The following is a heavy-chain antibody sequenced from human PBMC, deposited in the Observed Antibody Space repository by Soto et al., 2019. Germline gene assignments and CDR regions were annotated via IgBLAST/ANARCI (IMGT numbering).Heavy chain of an antibody. CDR2: IYYSGST. J-gene: IGHJ4*02. Sequence: QVQLQESGPGLVKPSETLSLTCTVSGGSISSYYWSWIRQPPGKGLEWIGYIYYSGSTNYNPSLKSRVTTSVDPSKNHFSLKLSSVTAADTAVYYCARESSSTSYWRSDHGGYYFDYWGQGTLVTVSS. CDR1: GGSISSYY. V-gene: IGHV4-59*01. CDR3: ARESSSTSYWRSDHGGYYFDY. D-gene: IGHD6-13*01.